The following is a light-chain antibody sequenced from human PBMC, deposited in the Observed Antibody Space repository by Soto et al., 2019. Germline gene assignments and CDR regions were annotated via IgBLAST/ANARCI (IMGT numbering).Light chain of an antibody. J-gene: IGKJ1*01. Sequence: DIQMTQSPSSLSASEGDRVTITCRASQGISNYLAWYQQKPGKVPKILIYDASTLQSGVPSRFSGSGSGTDFTLTISRLEPEDFAVYYCQQYGSSPWTFGQGTKVDIK. CDR3: QQYGSSPWT. CDR2: DAS. CDR1: QGISNY. V-gene: IGKV1-27*01.